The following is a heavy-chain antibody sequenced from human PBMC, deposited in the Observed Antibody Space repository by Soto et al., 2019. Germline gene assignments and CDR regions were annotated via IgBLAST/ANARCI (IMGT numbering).Heavy chain of an antibody. D-gene: IGHD6-19*01. CDR2: ISGSGGST. V-gene: IGHV3-23*01. J-gene: IGHJ6*02. CDR1: GFTFSNYA. CDR3: AKAPSRYSSGWSGGNSYYYYGMDV. Sequence: GESLKISCAASGFTFSNYAMSWVRQAPGKGLEWVSAISGSGGSTYYADSVKGRFTISRDNSKNTLYLQMNSLRAEDTAVYYCAKAPSRYSSGWSGGNSYYYYGMDVWGQGTTVTVSS.